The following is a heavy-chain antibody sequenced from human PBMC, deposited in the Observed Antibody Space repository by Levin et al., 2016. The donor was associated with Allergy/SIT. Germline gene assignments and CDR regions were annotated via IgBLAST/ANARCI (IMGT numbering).Heavy chain of an antibody. CDR3: ARDPLRYYGSGSYYDLDY. D-gene: IGHD3-10*01. J-gene: IGHJ4*02. CDR2: ISAYNGNT. Sequence: ASVKVSCKASGYTFTSYGISWVRQAPGQGLEWMGWISAYNGNTNYAQKLQGRVTMTTDTSTSTAYMELRSLRSDDTAVYYCARDPLRYYGSGSYYDLDYWGQGTLVTVSS. CDR1: GYTFTSYG. V-gene: IGHV1-18*04.